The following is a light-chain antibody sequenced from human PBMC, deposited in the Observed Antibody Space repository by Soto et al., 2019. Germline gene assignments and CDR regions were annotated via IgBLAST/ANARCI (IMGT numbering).Light chain of an antibody. Sequence: QSALTQPASVSGSPGQSITISCTGTSSDVGGYNYVSWYQQHPGKAPKLMIYDVSNRPSGVSNRFSGSKSGNRASLTISGLQAEDEADYYCSSYTSSSTPVVFGGGTKVTVL. CDR2: DVS. CDR1: SSDVGGYNY. V-gene: IGLV2-14*01. J-gene: IGLJ2*01. CDR3: SSYTSSSTPVV.